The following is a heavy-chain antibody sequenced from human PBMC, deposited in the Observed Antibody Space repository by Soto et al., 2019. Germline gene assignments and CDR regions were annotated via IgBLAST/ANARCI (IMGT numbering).Heavy chain of an antibody. V-gene: IGHV3-21*01. D-gene: IGHD4-17*01. CDR1: GFTFSSYS. CDR3: ARWVTTYYYYYGMDV. Sequence: PGGSLRLSCAASGFTFSSYSMNWVRQAPGKGLEWVSSISSSSSYIYYADSVKGRFTISRDNAKNSLYLQMNSLRAEDTAVYYCARWVTTYYYYYGMDVWGQGTTVTVSS. J-gene: IGHJ6*02. CDR2: ISSSSSYI.